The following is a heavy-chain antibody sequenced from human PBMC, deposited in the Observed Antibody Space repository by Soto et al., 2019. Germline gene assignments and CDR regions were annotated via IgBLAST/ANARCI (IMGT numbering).Heavy chain of an antibody. Sequence: QVQLQESGPGLVKPSGTLSLTCAVSGGSISSSNWWSWVRQPPGKGLEWIGEIYHSGSTNYNPSPKSRVTLSVDKSKNPFSLKLSSVTAADTAVYYCASRYCISTSCYVGYYGMDVWGQGTTVTVSS. CDR3: ASRYCISTSCYVGYYGMDV. V-gene: IGHV4-4*02. CDR1: GGSISSSNW. D-gene: IGHD2-2*01. J-gene: IGHJ6*02. CDR2: IYHSGST.